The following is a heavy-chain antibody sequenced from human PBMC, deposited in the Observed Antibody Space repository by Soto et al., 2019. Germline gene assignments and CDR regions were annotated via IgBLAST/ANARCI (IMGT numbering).Heavy chain of an antibody. Sequence: QVQLVQSGAEVKKPGASVKVSCKASGYTFTSYGISWVRQAPGQGLEWMGWISAYNGNTNYAQKLQGRVTMTTDTSTSTAYMELRSLRSDDTAVYYCARVVESDSSGQYLWYFDLWGRGTLVTVSS. V-gene: IGHV1-18*01. CDR3: ARVVESDSSGQYLWYFDL. D-gene: IGHD3-22*01. CDR2: ISAYNGNT. CDR1: GYTFTSYG. J-gene: IGHJ2*01.